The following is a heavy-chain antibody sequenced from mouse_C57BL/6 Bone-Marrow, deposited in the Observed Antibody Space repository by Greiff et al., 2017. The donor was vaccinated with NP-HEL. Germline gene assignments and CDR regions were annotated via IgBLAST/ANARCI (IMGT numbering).Heavy chain of an antibody. Sequence: EVQLQQSGAELVRPGASVKLSCTASGFNIKDDYMHWVKQRPEQGLEWIGWIDPENGDTEYASKFQGKATITADTSSNTAYLQLSSLTSEDTAVYYGTTWDGYGDWSLDVWGTGTTVTVSS. CDR3: TTWDGYGDWSLDV. D-gene: IGHD2-2*01. CDR2: IDPENGDT. CDR1: GFNIKDDY. J-gene: IGHJ1*03. V-gene: IGHV14-4*01.